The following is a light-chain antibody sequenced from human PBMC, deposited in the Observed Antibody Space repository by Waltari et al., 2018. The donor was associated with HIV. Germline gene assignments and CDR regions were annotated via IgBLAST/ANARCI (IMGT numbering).Light chain of an antibody. CDR3: SSYTSTNTWI. CDR1: SSDVGGYSL. Sequence: QSALTQPASVSGSPRQSITISCTGTSSDVGGYSLVSWYQQHPGKAPHLIIYEPTGRPSGVSLLFSGSKSGNTASLAISGLRADDEADYYCSSYTSTNTWIFGGGTKVAVL. J-gene: IGLJ2*01. CDR2: EPT. V-gene: IGLV2-23*01.